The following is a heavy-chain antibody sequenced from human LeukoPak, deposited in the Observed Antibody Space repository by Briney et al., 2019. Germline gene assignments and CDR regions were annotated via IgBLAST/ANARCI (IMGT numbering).Heavy chain of an antibody. CDR3: ARAVPPDYYDFWSGYYTSSRTFDY. Sequence: GRSLRLSCAASGFTFSSYAMHWVRQAPGKGLEWVAVISYDGSNKYYADSVKGRFTISRDNSKNTLYLQMNSLRAEDTAVYYCARAVPPDYYDFWSGYYTSSRTFDYWGQGTLVTVSS. D-gene: IGHD3-3*01. CDR2: ISYDGSNK. V-gene: IGHV3-30-3*01. J-gene: IGHJ4*02. CDR1: GFTFSSYA.